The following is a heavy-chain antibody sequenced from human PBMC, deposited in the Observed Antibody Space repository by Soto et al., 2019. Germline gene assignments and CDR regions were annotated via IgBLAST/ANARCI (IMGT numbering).Heavy chain of an antibody. Sequence: GESLKISCQGFEYTFTAYWIGWVRPMPGKGLEGMGIINPGDSDIRYSPSFQGQVTISADKSINTAYLQWSSLKASDTPMYYCARPDYPEGVWYHTYDIWGQGSMVTVS. D-gene: IGHD2-8*01. V-gene: IGHV5-51*01. J-gene: IGHJ3*02. CDR3: ARPDYPEGVWYHTYDI. CDR2: INPGDSDI. CDR1: EYTFTAYW.